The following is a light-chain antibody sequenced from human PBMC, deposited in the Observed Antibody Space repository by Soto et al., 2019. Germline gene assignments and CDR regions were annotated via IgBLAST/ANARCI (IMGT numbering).Light chain of an antibody. CDR2: AAS. J-gene: IGKJ2*01. Sequence: DIQMTQSPSSLSASVGDRVTITCQASQDISNSLNWYQQKPGKAPKLLVYAASRLQTGVPSRFSGSRSGTDFSLTISSLQPEDVATYYCQQYDNLPPYTFGQGTKLEI. CDR1: QDISNS. V-gene: IGKV1-33*01. CDR3: QQYDNLPPYT.